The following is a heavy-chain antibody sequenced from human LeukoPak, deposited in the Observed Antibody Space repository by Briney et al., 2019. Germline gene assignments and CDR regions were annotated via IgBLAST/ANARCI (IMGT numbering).Heavy chain of an antibody. J-gene: IGHJ3*02. Sequence: PGGSLRLSCADSGFSSSIYWMNWVRQAPQEGREWVANIKQDGSEKYYVQSAKGRFTTSRDNAKHSLCLQMNSMRAEDTAVYYCARGMRGAFDIWGQGTMVTVSS. D-gene: IGHD3-10*01. CDR1: GFSSSIYW. CDR2: IKQDGSEK. V-gene: IGHV3-7*04. CDR3: ARGMRGAFDI.